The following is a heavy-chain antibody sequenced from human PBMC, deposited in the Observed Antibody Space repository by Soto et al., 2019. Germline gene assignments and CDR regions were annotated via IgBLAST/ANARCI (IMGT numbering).Heavy chain of an antibody. CDR3: ARVSGYDILTGLFDY. J-gene: IGHJ4*02. D-gene: IGHD3-9*01. CDR1: GFTVSSNY. CDR2: IYSGGST. Sequence: GGSLRLSCAASGFTVSSNYMSWVRQAPGKGLEWVSVIYSGGSTYYADSVKGRFTISRDNSKNTLYLQMNSLRAEDTAVYYCARVSGYDILTGLFDYWGQGTLVTVSS. V-gene: IGHV3-66*01.